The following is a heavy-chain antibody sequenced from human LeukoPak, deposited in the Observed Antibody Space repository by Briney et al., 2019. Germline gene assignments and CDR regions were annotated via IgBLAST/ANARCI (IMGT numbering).Heavy chain of an antibody. CDR1: GFNSSSYW. CDR2: LYSGGNT. J-gene: IGHJ4*02. CDR3: ARDRSDGFDY. V-gene: IGHV3-53*01. Sequence: GGSLRLSCAASGFNSSSYWMHWVRQAPGKGLEWVSVLYSGGNTYYADSVKGRFTISRDNSKNTLYLQMNSLRTEDTAVYYCARDRSDGFDYWGQGTLVTVSS.